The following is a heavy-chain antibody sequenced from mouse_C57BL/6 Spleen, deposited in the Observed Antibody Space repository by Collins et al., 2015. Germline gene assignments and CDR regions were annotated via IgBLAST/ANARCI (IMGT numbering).Heavy chain of an antibody. J-gene: IGHJ4*01. CDR1: GIDFSRYW. Sequence: EVKLLQSGGGLVQLGGSLKLSCAASGIDFSRYWMSWVRRALGKGLEWIGEINPDSSTINYAPSLKDKFIISRDNAKNTLYLQMSKVRSEDTALYYCARPYEGAMDYWGQGTSVTVSS. V-gene: IGHV4-1*01. D-gene: IGHD2-3*01. CDR2: INPDSSTI. CDR3: ARPYEGAMDY.